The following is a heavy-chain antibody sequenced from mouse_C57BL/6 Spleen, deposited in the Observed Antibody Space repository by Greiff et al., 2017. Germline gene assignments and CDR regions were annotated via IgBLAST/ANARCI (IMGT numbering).Heavy chain of an antibody. CDR2: VSSGSSTI. D-gene: IGHD2-1*01. V-gene: IGHV5-17*01. CDR1: GFTFSDYG. Sequence: EVMLVESGGGLVKPGGSLKLSCAASGFTFSDYGMHWVRQAPEKGLEWVAYVSSGSSTIYYADTVKGRFTISRDNAKNTLFLQMTSLRSEDTAMYYCARIYYGNYGDYWGQGTTLTVSS. CDR3: ARIYYGNYGDY. J-gene: IGHJ2*01.